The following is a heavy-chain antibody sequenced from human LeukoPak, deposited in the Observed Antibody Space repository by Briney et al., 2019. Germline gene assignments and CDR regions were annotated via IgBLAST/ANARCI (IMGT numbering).Heavy chain of an antibody. D-gene: IGHD2-15*01. V-gene: IGHV5-10-1*01. Sequence: GESLKISCKGSGYSFTSYWISWVRQTPGKGLEWMGRIDPSDSYTNYSPSFQGHVTISADKSISTAYLQWSSLKASDTAMYYCARHVTRYCSGGSCYSNWFDPWGQGTLVTVSS. J-gene: IGHJ5*02. CDR1: GYSFTSYW. CDR2: IDPSDSYT. CDR3: ARHVTRYCSGGSCYSNWFDP.